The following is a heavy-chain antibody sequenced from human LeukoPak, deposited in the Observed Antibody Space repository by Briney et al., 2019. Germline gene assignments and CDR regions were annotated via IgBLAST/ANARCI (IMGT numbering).Heavy chain of an antibody. V-gene: IGHV3-48*03. CDR3: AREYYYDSSGYYPYYFDY. J-gene: IGHJ4*02. Sequence: GGSLILSCAASGFTFSSYEMNWVRQAPGKGLEWVSYISSSGSTIYYADSVKGRFTISRDNAKNSLYLQMNSLRAEDTAVYYCAREYYYDSSGYYPYYFDYWGQGTLVTVSS. CDR2: ISSSGSTI. D-gene: IGHD3-22*01. CDR1: GFTFSSYE.